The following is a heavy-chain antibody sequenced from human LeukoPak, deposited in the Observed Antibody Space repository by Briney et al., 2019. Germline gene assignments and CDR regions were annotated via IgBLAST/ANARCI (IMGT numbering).Heavy chain of an antibody. D-gene: IGHD6-19*01. J-gene: IGHJ4*02. CDR1: GGSISSYY. CDR2: IYYSGST. V-gene: IGHV4-59*01. CDR3: ARGGQWLAPDY. Sequence: IPSETLSLTCTVSGGSISSYYWSWIRQPPGKGLEWIGYIYYSGSTNYNPSLKSRVTISVDTSKNQFSLKLSSVTAADTAVYYCARGGQWLAPDYWGQGTLVTVSS.